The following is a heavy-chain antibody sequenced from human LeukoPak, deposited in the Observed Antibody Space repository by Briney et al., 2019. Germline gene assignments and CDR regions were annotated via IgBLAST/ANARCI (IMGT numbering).Heavy chain of an antibody. CDR2: IYPNSGGT. Sequence: ASVKVSCKTSGYTFTAYYIHWVRQAPGQGLEWMGRIYPNSGGTDSVQKFQGRVTMTRDTSVNTAYMELRRLRSDDTAVYYCARDLSGISSATDAFDMWGQGTMVTVSS. D-gene: IGHD1-14*01. CDR3: ARDLSGISSATDAFDM. J-gene: IGHJ3*02. CDR1: GYTFTAYY. V-gene: IGHV1-2*06.